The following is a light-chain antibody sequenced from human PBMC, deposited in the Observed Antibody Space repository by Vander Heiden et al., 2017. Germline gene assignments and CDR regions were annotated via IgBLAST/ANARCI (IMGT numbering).Light chain of an antibody. Sequence: SSELTQDPAVSVALGQTVRITCQGDSLRSYYASWYQQKPGQAPVLVIYGKNNRPSGIPDRFSGSSSGNTASLTITGAQAEDEADYYCNSRDSSGNHLVVFGGGTKLNV. CDR1: SLRSYY. J-gene: IGLJ2*01. V-gene: IGLV3-19*01. CDR2: GKN. CDR3: NSRDSSGNHLVV.